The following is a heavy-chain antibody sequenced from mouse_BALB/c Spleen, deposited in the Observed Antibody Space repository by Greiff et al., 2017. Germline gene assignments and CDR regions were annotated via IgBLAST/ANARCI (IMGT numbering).Heavy chain of an antibody. D-gene: IGHD1-2*01. Sequence: DVKLVESGGGLVQPGGSLKLSCAASGFTFSSYTMSWVRQTPEKRLEWVAYISNGGGSTYYPDTVKGRFTISRDNAKNTLYLQMSSLKSEDTAMYYCARRGSYAMDYWGQGTSVTVSS. J-gene: IGHJ4*01. CDR2: ISNGGGST. CDR1: GFTFSSYT. V-gene: IGHV5-12-2*01. CDR3: ARRGSYAMDY.